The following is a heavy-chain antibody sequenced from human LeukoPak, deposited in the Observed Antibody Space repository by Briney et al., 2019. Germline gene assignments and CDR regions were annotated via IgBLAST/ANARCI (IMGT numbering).Heavy chain of an antibody. J-gene: IGHJ4*02. CDR3: ASYLSGWPMKY. Sequence: ASVKVSCKASGYTFTGYYMHWVRQAPGQGLEWMGGIIPIFGTANYAQKFQDRVTMTRDMSTSTVYMELSSLRSEDTAVYYCASYLSGWPMKYWGQGTLVTVSS. CDR1: GYTFTGYY. D-gene: IGHD6-19*01. CDR2: IIPIFGTA. V-gene: IGHV1-46*01.